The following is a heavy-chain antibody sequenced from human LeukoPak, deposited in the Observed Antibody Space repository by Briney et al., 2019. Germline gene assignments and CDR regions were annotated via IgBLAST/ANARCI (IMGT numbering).Heavy chain of an antibody. CDR2: FDPEDGET. V-gene: IGHV1-24*01. J-gene: IGHJ4*02. CDR1: GYTLTELS. D-gene: IGHD1-26*01. CDR3: ARDGRESSGSALDY. Sequence: ASVKVSCKVSGYTLTELSMHWVRQAPGKGLEWMGGFDPEDGETIYAQKFQGRVTMTEDTSTDTAYMELSSLRSEDTAVYYCARDGRESSGSALDYWGQGTLVTVSS.